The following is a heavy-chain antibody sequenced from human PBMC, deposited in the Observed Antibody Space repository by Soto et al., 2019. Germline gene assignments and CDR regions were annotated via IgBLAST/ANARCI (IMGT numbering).Heavy chain of an antibody. D-gene: IGHD1-1*01. CDR3: APQEFRGTTGTN. CDR1: GFTFSRYA. J-gene: IGHJ1*01. CDR2: ISGSGGNI. V-gene: IGHV3-23*01. Sequence: PGGSLRLSCAASGFTFSRYAMGWVRQAPGKGLEWVSVISGSGGNIHYADSVKGRFTISRDNSKNTLYLQMNSLRVEDTAVYNCAPQEFRGTTGTNWGQGTLVTVSS.